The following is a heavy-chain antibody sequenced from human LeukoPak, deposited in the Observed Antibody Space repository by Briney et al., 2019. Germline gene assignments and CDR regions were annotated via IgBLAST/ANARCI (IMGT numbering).Heavy chain of an antibody. CDR1: GYTFTGYY. CDR2: INPNSGGT. D-gene: IGHD3-22*01. J-gene: IGHJ4*02. CDR3: ARGPIMIVVVSTPPDY. Sequence: ASVKVSCKASGYTFTGYYMHWVRQAPGQGLEWMGRINPNSGGTNYAQKFQGRVTMTRDTSISTAYMELSRLRSDDTAVYYCARGPIMIVVVSTPPDYWGQGTRSPSPQ. V-gene: IGHV1-2*06.